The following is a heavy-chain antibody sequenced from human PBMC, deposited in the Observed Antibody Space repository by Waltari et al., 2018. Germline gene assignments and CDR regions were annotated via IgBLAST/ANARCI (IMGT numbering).Heavy chain of an antibody. CDR3: ATRFREFPPSSDDY. V-gene: IGHV1-24*01. CDR2: FDPEDGET. J-gene: IGHJ4*02. D-gene: IGHD3-10*01. Sequence: QVKLVQSGAAVKKPGASVKVSCQVNGYTSTELYMHRVRQAPGKGLEWMVGFDPEDGETIYAQKFQGRVTMTEDTSTDTAYMELSSLRSEDTAVYYCATRFREFPPSSDDYWGQGTLFTVSS. CDR1: GYTSTELY.